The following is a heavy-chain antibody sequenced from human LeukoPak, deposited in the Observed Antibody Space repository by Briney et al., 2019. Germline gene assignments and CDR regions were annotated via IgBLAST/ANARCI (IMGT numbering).Heavy chain of an antibody. CDR3: AREYNDSSGCYYPWGREFDY. J-gene: IGHJ4*02. CDR1: GFTFSSYS. Sequence: GGSLRLSCAASGFTFSSYSMNWVRQAPGKGLEWVSSISSSSSYIYYADSVKGRFTISRDNAKNSLYLQMNSLRAEDTAVYYCAREYNDSSGCYYPWGREFDYWGQGTLVTVSS. D-gene: IGHD3-22*01. CDR2: ISSSSSYI. V-gene: IGHV3-21*01.